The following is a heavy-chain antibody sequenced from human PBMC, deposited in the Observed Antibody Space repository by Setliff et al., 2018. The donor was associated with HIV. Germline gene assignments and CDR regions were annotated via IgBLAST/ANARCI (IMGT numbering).Heavy chain of an antibody. Sequence: HGESLKISCKTSGYSFTTYWIGWVRQMPGKGLEWMAILYPGDSDTRYSPSFQSQVTVSADKSIGTAYLQWNSLKASDTALYFCARAPNSPYYSNVWYAHHWGQGTLVTVSS. D-gene: IGHD3-22*01. V-gene: IGHV5-51*01. CDR2: LYPGDSDT. CDR1: GYSFTTYW. J-gene: IGHJ5*02. CDR3: ARAPNSPYYSNVWYAHH.